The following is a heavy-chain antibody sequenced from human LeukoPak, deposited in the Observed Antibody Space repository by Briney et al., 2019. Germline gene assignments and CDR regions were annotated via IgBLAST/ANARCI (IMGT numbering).Heavy chain of an antibody. CDR3: AYWSSSSWNY. CDR1: GFSFSSYG. J-gene: IGHJ4*02. D-gene: IGHD6-13*01. V-gene: IGHV3-30*03. Sequence: GGSLRLSCAASGFSFSSYGMHWARQAPGKGLEWVAVISYDGSNKYYALSVKGRFTISRDDSKNTLYLQMNSLKTEDTAVYYCAYWSSSSWNYWGQGTLVTVSS. CDR2: ISYDGSNK.